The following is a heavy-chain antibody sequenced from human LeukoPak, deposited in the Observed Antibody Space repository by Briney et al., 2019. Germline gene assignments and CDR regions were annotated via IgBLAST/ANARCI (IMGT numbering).Heavy chain of an antibody. V-gene: IGHV4-34*01. CDR3: ARGERFLEWLSANDAFDI. Sequence: PSETLSLTCAVYSGSFSGYYWSWIRQPPGKGLEWIGEINRSGSTNYNPSLKSRVTISVDTSKNQFSLKLSSVTAADTAVYYCARGERFLEWLSANDAFDIWGQGTMVTVSS. D-gene: IGHD3-3*01. CDR1: SGSFSGYY. J-gene: IGHJ3*02. CDR2: INRSGST.